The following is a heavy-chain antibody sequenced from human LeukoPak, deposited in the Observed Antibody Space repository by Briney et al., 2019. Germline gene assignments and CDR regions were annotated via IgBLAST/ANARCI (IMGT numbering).Heavy chain of an antibody. CDR1: GYAFSSFY. J-gene: IGHJ4*02. V-gene: IGHV1-46*01. CDR2: FTPNTGDT. CDR3: ARSRNYYRVYFDN. Sequence: ASVKVSCKASGYAFSSFYLHWVRQAPGQGLEWMGIFTPNTGDTTYAPKFQDRLIMTRDRSTSTVYMELHSLRSEDTAVYYCARSRNYYRVYFDNWGQGTLVPVSS. D-gene: IGHD3-10*01.